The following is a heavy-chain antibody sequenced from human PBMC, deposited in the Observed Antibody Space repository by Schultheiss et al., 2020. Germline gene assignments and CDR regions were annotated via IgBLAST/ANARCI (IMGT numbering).Heavy chain of an antibody. CDR1: GGSISSYY. D-gene: IGHD3-10*01. CDR2: IYYSGST. CDR3: AKDLTASTQLLWFGELWDGMDV. V-gene: IGHV4-59*12. Sequence: SQTLSLTCTVSGGSISSYYWSWFRQPPGKGLEWIGYIYYSGSTNYNPSLKSRVTISVDTSKNQFSLKLSSVTAADTAVYYCAKDLTASTQLLWFGELWDGMDVWGQGTTVTVSS. J-gene: IGHJ6*02.